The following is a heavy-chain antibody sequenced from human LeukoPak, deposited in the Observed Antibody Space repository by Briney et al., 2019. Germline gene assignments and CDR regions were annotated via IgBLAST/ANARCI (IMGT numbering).Heavy chain of an antibody. CDR2: VYWDDDK. J-gene: IGHJ4*02. D-gene: IGHD1-26*01. CDR1: GFSLSTSGVG. V-gene: IGHV2-5*02. Sequence: SGPTLVKPTQTLTLTCTFSGFSLSTSGVGVGWIRQPPGKALEWLALVYWDDDKRYSPSLKSRLTITKDTSKNQVVLTMTNMDPVDTATYYCAHRRRVPVEWELMFDYWGQGTLVTVSS. CDR3: AHRRRVPVEWELMFDY.